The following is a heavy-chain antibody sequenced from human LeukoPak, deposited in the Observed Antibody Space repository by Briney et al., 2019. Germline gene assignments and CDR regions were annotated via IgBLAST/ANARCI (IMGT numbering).Heavy chain of an antibody. D-gene: IGHD2-2*02. J-gene: IGHJ6*02. CDR1: GLTFSSYA. Sequence: HPGGSLRLSCAASGLTFSSYAMSWVRQAPGKGLEWVSAISGSGGSTYYADSVKGRFTISRDNSKNTLYLQMNSLRAEDTAVYYCAKWGAIGYCSSTSCYKDGYYYYGMDVWGQGTTVTVSS. CDR2: ISGSGGST. V-gene: IGHV3-23*01. CDR3: AKWGAIGYCSSTSCYKDGYYYYGMDV.